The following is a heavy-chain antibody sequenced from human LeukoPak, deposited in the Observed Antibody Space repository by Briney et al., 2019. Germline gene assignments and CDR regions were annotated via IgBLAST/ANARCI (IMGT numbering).Heavy chain of an antibody. V-gene: IGHV1-8*03. CDR2: MNPNSGNT. CDR3: ASHQYYYDSSGHTGGDFDY. J-gene: IGHJ4*02. D-gene: IGHD3-22*01. Sequence: GASVKVSCKASGYTFTSYDINWVRQATGQGLEWMGWMNPNSGNTGYAQKFQGRVTITRNTSISTAYMELSSLRSEDTAVYYCASHQYYYDSSGHTGGDFDYWGQGTLVTVSS. CDR1: GYTFTSYD.